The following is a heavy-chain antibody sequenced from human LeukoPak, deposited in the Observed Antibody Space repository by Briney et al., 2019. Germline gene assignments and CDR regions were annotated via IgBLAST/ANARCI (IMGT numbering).Heavy chain of an antibody. V-gene: IGHV1-69*06. CDR2: IIPIFGTV. CDR1: GGTFSSYA. D-gene: IGHD6-19*01. CDR3: AGGIAVAAPFDY. Sequence: ASVKVSCKASGGTFSSYAISWVRLAPGQGLEWMGGIIPIFGTVNYAQKFQGRVTITADKSTSTAYMELSSLRSEDTAVYYCAGGIAVAAPFDYWGQGTLVTVSS. J-gene: IGHJ4*02.